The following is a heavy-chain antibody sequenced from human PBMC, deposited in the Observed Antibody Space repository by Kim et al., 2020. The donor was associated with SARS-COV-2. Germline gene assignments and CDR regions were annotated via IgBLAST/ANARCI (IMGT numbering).Heavy chain of an antibody. CDR2: IGVSGLP. Sequence: GGSLRLSCTASGFTFNNSGMTWVRQAPGKGREWVSAIGVSGLPFTPESARGGVSIFSDTRQNTLYLHIHKLGAENTAIHYLEKVRVGSACGVCHDYWG. V-gene: IGHV3-23*01. D-gene: IGHD3-10*01. CDR3: EKVRVGSACGVCHDY. J-gene: IGHJ4*01. CDR1: GFTFNNSG.